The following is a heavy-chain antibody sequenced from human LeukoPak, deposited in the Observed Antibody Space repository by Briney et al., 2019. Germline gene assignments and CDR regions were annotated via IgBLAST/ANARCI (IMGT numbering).Heavy chain of an antibody. CDR2: IYYSGST. J-gene: IGHJ4*02. V-gene: IGHV4-59*01. CDR1: GGSICSYY. D-gene: IGHD3-22*01. CDR3: ARGGDYYDSSGYYSFHY. Sequence: PSETLSLTCTVSGGSICSYYWSWIRQPPGKGLEWIGYIYYSGSTNYNPSLKSRVTISVDTSKNQFSLKLSSVTAADTAVYYCARGGDYYDSSGYYSFHYWGQGTLVTVSS.